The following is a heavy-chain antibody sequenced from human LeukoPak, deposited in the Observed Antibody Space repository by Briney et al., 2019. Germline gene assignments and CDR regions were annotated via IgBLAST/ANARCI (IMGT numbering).Heavy chain of an antibody. CDR1: GFTFSSYG. Sequence: AGRSLRLSCAASGFTFSSYGMHWVRQAPGKGLEWVAVISYDGSNKYYADSVKGRFTISRDNSKNTLYLQMNSLRAEDTAVYYCAKDREGYDILTGSYGMDVWGKGTTVTVSS. J-gene: IGHJ6*04. V-gene: IGHV3-30*18. CDR3: AKDREGYDILTGSYGMDV. CDR2: ISYDGSNK. D-gene: IGHD3-9*01.